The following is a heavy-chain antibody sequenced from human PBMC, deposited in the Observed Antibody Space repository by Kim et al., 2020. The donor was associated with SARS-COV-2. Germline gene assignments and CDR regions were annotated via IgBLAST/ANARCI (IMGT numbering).Heavy chain of an antibody. Sequence: ASVKVSCKASGYTFTSYTIHWFRQAPGQRLEWMGWINAGNGGTKYSQKFQGGVTITRDTSASTVYMELSSLRSDDTAVYYCARDVLGYYYGMDVWGQGTTVTVSS. CDR1: GYTFTSYT. CDR3: ARDVLGYYYGMDV. V-gene: IGHV1-3*01. D-gene: IGHD3-3*02. J-gene: IGHJ6*02. CDR2: INAGNGGT.